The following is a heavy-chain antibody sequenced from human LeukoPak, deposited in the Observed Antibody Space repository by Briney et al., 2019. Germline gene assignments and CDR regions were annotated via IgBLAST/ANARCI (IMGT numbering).Heavy chain of an antibody. D-gene: IGHD1-1*01. J-gene: IGHJ5*02. Sequence: PSETLSLTCKVSGASVSTTPYYWTWIRQPAGKGLEWIGRIFNTGPANYNPSFKSRVTISLDTSKNEFSLNLNSVTAVDTAVYFCAASWNDERCFDPWGQGTLVIVSS. V-gene: IGHV4-61*10. CDR2: IFNTGPA. CDR1: GASVSTTPYY. CDR3: AASWNDERCFDP.